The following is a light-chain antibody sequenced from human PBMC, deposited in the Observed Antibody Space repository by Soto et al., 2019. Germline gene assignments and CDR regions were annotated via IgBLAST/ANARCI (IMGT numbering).Light chain of an antibody. Sequence: DIQMTQSPSTLSGSVGDRVTITCRASQTISSWLAWYQQKPGKAPKLLIYKASTLKSGVPSRFSGSGSGTEFTLTISSLQPDDFATYYCQQYNPYPITFGQGTRLEIK. V-gene: IGKV1-5*03. CDR3: QQYNPYPIT. J-gene: IGKJ5*01. CDR1: QTISSW. CDR2: KAS.